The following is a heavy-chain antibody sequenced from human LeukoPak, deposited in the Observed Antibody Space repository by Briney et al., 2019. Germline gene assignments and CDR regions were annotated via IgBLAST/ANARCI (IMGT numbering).Heavy chain of an antibody. CDR2: ISTDGRNT. J-gene: IGHJ3*02. Sequence: GGSLRLSCAASGFTFSNYAIHWVRQAPGKGLEFVSSISTDGRNTHYADSVKDRFTVSRDNSKNTLYLQMGSLNAEDMAVYYCARDLALGDDAFHIWGQGTMVSVSP. CDR3: ARDLALGDDAFHI. V-gene: IGHV3-64*02. D-gene: IGHD2-21*02. CDR1: GFTFSNYA.